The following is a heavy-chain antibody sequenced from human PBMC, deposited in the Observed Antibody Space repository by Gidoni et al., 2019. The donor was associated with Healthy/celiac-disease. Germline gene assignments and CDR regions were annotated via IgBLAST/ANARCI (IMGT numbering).Heavy chain of an antibody. Sequence: EVQLVESGGGLVQPGGSLRLSCAASGFTFSSYSMNWVRQAPGKGLEWVSYISSSSSTIYYADSVKGRFTISRDNAKNSLYLQMNSLRDEDTAVYYCARGGKSIAAAGTPSYYGMDVWGQGTTVTVSS. V-gene: IGHV3-48*02. CDR2: ISSSSSTI. J-gene: IGHJ6*02. CDR1: GFTFSSYS. D-gene: IGHD6-13*01. CDR3: ARGGKSIAAAGTPSYYGMDV.